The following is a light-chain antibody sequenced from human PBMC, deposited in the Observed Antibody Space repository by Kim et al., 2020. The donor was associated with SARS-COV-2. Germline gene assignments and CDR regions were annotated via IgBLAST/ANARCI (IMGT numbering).Light chain of an antibody. Sequence: ALGQTVRITCQGASLRNYYASWYQQKPGQAPIVVIYGKNNRLSGIPDRFSGSSSGITASLTITGAQPEDEADYYCNSRDSSTNQLVFGGGTQLTVL. CDR3: NSRDSSTNQLV. J-gene: IGLJ2*01. CDR2: GKN. CDR1: SLRNYY. V-gene: IGLV3-19*01.